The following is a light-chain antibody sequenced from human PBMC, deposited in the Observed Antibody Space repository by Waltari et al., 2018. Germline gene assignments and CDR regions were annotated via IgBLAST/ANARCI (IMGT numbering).Light chain of an antibody. J-gene: IGLJ3*02. V-gene: IGLV8-61*01. CDR3: ALYMGSGIWV. CDR2: KAN. Sequence: QTVVTQEPSLSVSPGGTVTLICALSSGSLSTTSYSTWYQQTPGQAPRTLVYKANARSSGVPDRFSGSILGNTAALTITGAQADDESDYYCALYMGSGIWVFGGGTRLTVL. CDR1: SGSLSTTSY.